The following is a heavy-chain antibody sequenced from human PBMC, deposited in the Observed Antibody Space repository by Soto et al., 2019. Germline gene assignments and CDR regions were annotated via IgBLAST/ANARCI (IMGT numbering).Heavy chain of an antibody. J-gene: IGHJ4*02. D-gene: IGHD2-15*01. V-gene: IGHV4-31*03. CDR2: IFYSGGT. CDR3: ARGPLVVVAAHFDY. Sequence: SETLSLTCTVSGGSISSGGYYWSWIRQHPGKGLEWIGYIFYSGGTYYNPSLKSRVTISVDTSKNQFSLKLSSVTAADTAVYYCARGPLVVVAAHFDYWGQGTLVTVSS. CDR1: GGSISSGGYY.